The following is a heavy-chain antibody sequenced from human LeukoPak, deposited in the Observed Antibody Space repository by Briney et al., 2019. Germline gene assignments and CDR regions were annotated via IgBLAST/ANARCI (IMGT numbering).Heavy chain of an antibody. D-gene: IGHD3-10*01. CDR1: GGTLRNFA. Sequence: GASVKVSCKASGGTLRNFALNWVRQAPGQGLEWMGGIIPTLGTATSAQKFQGRVTITADESTSTAYMELSSLRSEDTAVYYCARWTHGSGPGFFLFWGQGALVTVSS. J-gene: IGHJ1*01. CDR3: ARWTHGSGPGFFLF. CDR2: IIPTLGTA. V-gene: IGHV1-69*01.